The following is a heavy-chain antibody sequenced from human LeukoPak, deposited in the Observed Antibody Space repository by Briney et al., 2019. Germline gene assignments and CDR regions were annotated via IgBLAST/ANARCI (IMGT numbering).Heavy chain of an antibody. Sequence: ASVKVSCKASGYTFTGYYMHWVRQAPGQGLEWMGWINPNSGGTNYAQKFQGRVTMTRDTSISTAYMELSRLRSDDTAVYYCARPAGGITMVRGVIITSIDNNYYFDYWGQGTLVTVSS. J-gene: IGHJ4*02. D-gene: IGHD3-10*01. V-gene: IGHV1-2*02. CDR3: ARPAGGITMVRGVIITSIDNNYYFDY. CDR2: INPNSGGT. CDR1: GYTFTGYY.